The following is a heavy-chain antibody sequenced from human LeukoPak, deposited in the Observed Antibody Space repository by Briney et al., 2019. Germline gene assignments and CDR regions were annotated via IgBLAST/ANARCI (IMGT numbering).Heavy chain of an antibody. V-gene: IGHV4-34*01. CDR2: INHSGST. Sequence: PSETLSLTCAVYGGSFSGYYWSWIRQPPGKGLEWIGEINHSGSTNYNPSLKSRVTISVDTSKNQFSLKLSSVTAADTAVYYCARWSWSYYFDYWGQGTLVTVSS. D-gene: IGHD1-26*01. CDR1: GGSFSGYY. CDR3: ARWSWSYYFDY. J-gene: IGHJ4*02.